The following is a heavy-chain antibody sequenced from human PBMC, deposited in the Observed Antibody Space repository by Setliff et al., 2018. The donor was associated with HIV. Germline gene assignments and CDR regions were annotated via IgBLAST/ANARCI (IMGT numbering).Heavy chain of an antibody. Sequence: PGGSLRLSCAASGFTFGDYGMSWVRQAPGKGLEWVSGINWNGGSTGYADSAKGRFTISRDNAKNSLFLQMNSLRAEDTALYYCSKGHPDGDPYYFDYWGQGTLVTVSS. CDR2: INWNGGST. CDR3: SKGHPDGDPYYFDY. J-gene: IGHJ4*02. V-gene: IGHV3-20*04. CDR1: GFTFGDYG. D-gene: IGHD2-21*02.